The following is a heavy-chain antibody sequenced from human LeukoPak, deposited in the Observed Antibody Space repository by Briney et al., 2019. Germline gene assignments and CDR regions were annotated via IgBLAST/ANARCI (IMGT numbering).Heavy chain of an antibody. D-gene: IGHD4-17*01. CDR1: GLTFSDSY. Sequence: GGSLRLSLAASGLTFSDSYMSWIGKAPGKGLRWFSYISSSGSTIYYADSVKGRFTISRDNAKNSLYLQMNSLRAEDTAVYYCARDGGDPNDAFDIWGQGTMVTVSS. CDR3: ARDGGDPNDAFDI. CDR2: ISSSGSTI. J-gene: IGHJ3*02. V-gene: IGHV3-11*01.